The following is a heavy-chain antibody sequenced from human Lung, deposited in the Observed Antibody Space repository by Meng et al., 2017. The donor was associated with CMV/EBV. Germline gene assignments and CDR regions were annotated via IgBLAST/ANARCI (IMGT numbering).Heavy chain of an antibody. CDR1: GFTFSDYA. Sequence: GESLKISCAASGFTFSDYAMHWVRQAPGKGLEWVAFIRYDGTDKYYADSMKGRFAISRDNSKSTLYLQINNLRAEDTAVYYCATQLSHLVRGEFDYWGQGQRVTV. J-gene: IGHJ4*02. CDR2: IRYDGTDK. CDR3: ATQLSHLVRGEFDY. D-gene: IGHD6-6*01. V-gene: IGHV3-30*02.